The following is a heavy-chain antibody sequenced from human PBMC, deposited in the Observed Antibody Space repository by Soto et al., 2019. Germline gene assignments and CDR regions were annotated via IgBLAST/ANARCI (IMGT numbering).Heavy chain of an antibody. D-gene: IGHD3-10*01. CDR1: GYSISTGYY. CDR3: ALHTFYFGHSPQYNNWFDP. V-gene: IGHV4-38-2*01. CDR2: IYRSGKT. J-gene: IGHJ5*02. Sequence: TSETLSLTCVVSGYSISTGYYWGWIRQPPGKGLEWIGSIYRSGKTYYNPSLKSRVTLSVDTSKNQFSLKLSSVTAADTAIYYCALHTFYFGHSPQYNNWFDPWGQGTLVTVSS.